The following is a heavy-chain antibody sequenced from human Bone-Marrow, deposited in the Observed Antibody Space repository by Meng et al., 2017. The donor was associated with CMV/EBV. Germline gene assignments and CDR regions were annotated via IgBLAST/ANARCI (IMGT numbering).Heavy chain of an antibody. J-gene: IGHJ5*02. Sequence: ASVKVSCKASGYTFTSYDINWVRQATGQGLEWMGWMNPNSGNTGYAQKFQGRVTITRNTSISTAYMELSSLRSEDTAVYYCARGGGSGPHYLCDPWGQGNLVNVPS. D-gene: IGHD3-10*01. CDR3: ARGGGSGPHYLCDP. CDR1: GYTFTSYD. V-gene: IGHV1-8*03. CDR2: MNPNSGNT.